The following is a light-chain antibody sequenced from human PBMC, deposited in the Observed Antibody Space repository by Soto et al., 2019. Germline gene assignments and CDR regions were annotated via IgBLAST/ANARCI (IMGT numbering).Light chain of an antibody. CDR1: QSVDIN. V-gene: IGKV3-15*01. J-gene: IGKJ1*01. CDR2: GAS. Sequence: EIVMTQSPATLSVSPGERATLSCRASQSVDINLAWYQKKAGQAPRLLIYGASTRATAIPARFSGSGSGTEFTLTISSLQSEDFAVYLCQHYNNWTWTFGQGTKVDIK. CDR3: QHYNNWTWT.